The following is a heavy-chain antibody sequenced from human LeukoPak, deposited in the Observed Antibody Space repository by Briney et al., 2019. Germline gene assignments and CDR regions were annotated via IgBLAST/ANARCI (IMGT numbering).Heavy chain of an antibody. J-gene: IGHJ6*02. CDR1: GFTFSSYA. V-gene: IGHV3-7*01. CDR3: ARDTWGSSWSYYYYYGMDV. Sequence: GSLRLSCAASGFTFSSYAMSWVRQAPGKGLEWVANIKQDGSEKYYVDSVKGRFTISRDNAKNSLYLQMNSLRAEDTAVYYCARDTWGSSWSYYYYYGMDVWGQGTTVTVSS. D-gene: IGHD6-13*01. CDR2: IKQDGSEK.